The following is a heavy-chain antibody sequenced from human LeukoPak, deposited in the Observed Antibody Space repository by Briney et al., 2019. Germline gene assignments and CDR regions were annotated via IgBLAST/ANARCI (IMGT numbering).Heavy chain of an antibody. D-gene: IGHD4-23*01. V-gene: IGHV1-2*02. CDR1: GYTFTGYY. CDR2: VNPNSGGT. Sequence: ASVKVSCKASGYTFTGYYMHWVRQAPGQGLEWMGWVNPNSGGTYYAQKFQGRVTMTSDTSISTAYMELSRLRSDNTAVYYCARDLYGGTSATFDYWGQGTLVTVSS. J-gene: IGHJ4*02. CDR3: ARDLYGGTSATFDY.